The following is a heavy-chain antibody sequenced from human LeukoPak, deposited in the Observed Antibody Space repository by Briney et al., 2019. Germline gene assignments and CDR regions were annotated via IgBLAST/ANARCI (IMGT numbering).Heavy chain of an antibody. CDR2: ISNDGRST. J-gene: IGHJ5*02. D-gene: IGHD3-16*01. Sequence: GGSLRLSCAASGFTFSSYWMHWIRQAPGKGLVCVSRISNDGRSTIYADSVKGRFTISRDSGKNTVFLQMNSLRVEDTAVYYCVRGGSDYEYSGASWGQGTLVTVSS. CDR3: VRGGSDYEYSGAS. V-gene: IGHV3-74*01. CDR1: GFTFSSYW.